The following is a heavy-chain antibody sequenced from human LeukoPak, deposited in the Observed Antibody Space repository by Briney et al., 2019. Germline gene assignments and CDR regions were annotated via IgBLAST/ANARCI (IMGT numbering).Heavy chain of an antibody. D-gene: IGHD3-22*01. Sequence: GGSLRLSCAASGFTFSSYWMSWARQAPGKGLEWVANIKQDGSEKYYVDSVKGRFTISRDNAKNSLYLQMNSLRAEDTAVYYCARMYYYDSSGYYFDAFDIWGQGTMVTVSS. CDR3: ARMYYYDSSGYYFDAFDI. J-gene: IGHJ3*02. CDR1: GFTFSSYW. V-gene: IGHV3-7*01. CDR2: IKQDGSEK.